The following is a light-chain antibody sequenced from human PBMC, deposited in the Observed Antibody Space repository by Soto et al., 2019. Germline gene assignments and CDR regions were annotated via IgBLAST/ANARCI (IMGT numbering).Light chain of an antibody. CDR3: QQYGSSPWT. V-gene: IGKV3-20*01. CDR1: QNVANY. J-gene: IGKJ1*01. Sequence: EIVLTQSPATLSLSPGERAPLSCRASQNVANYLDWYQQKPGQAPRLLIYGASSRATGIPDRFSGSGPGTDFTLTISRLEPEDFAVYYCQQYGSSPWTFGQGTKVDI. CDR2: GAS.